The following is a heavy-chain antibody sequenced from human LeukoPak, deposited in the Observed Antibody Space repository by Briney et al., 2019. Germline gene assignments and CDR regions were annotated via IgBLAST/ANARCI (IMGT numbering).Heavy chain of an antibody. D-gene: IGHD6-19*01. CDR2: ISAYNGNT. V-gene: IGHV1-18*01. Sequence: ASVKVSCKASGGTFSSYGISWVRQAPGQGLEWMGWISAYNGNTNYAQKLQGRVTMTTDTSTSTAYMELRSLRSDDTAVYYCARDRAVAGTRGYNYWGQGTLVTVSS. J-gene: IGHJ4*02. CDR3: ARDRAVAGTRGYNY. CDR1: GGTFSSYG.